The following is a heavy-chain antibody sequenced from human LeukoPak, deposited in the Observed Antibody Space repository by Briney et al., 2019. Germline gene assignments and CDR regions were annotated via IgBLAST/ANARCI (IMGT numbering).Heavy chain of an antibody. J-gene: IGHJ4*02. D-gene: IGHD3-10*01. CDR3: ARTTTPHYYGSGSYALGY. CDR2: ISYDGSNK. V-gene: IGHV3-30-3*01. Sequence: PGGSLRLSCAASGFTFSTYAMHWVRQGPGKGLEWVAIISYDGSNKYYADSVKGRFTISRDNSKNTLYLQMSILSAEDTAVYYCARTTTPHYYGSGSYALGYWGQGTLVTVPS. CDR1: GFTFSTYA.